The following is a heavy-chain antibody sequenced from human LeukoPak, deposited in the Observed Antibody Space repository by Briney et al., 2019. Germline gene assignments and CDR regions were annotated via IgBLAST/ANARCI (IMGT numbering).Heavy chain of an antibody. D-gene: IGHD1-26*01. V-gene: IGHV4-59*01. CDR1: GGSISSYY. Sequence: SETLSLTCTVSGGSISSYYWSWIRQPPGKGLEGIGYIYYSGSTNYNPSLKSRVTISVDTSKNQFSLKLSSVTAADTAVYYCARDVGARSFDYWGQGTLVTVSS. CDR3: ARDVGARSFDY. CDR2: IYYSGST. J-gene: IGHJ4*02.